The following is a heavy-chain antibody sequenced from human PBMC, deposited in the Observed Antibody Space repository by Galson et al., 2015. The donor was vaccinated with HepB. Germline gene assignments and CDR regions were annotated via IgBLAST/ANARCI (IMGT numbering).Heavy chain of an antibody. V-gene: IGHV1-2*04. Sequence: SVKVSCTASGYTFTGYYMHWVRQAPGQGLEWMGWINPNSGGTNYAQKFQGWVTMTRDTSISTAYMELSRLRSDDTAVYYCARGEAAAIPYYYYYMDVWGKGTTVTVSS. CDR1: GYTFTGYY. CDR3: ARGEAAAIPYYYYYMDV. CDR2: INPNSGGT. J-gene: IGHJ6*03. D-gene: IGHD6-25*01.